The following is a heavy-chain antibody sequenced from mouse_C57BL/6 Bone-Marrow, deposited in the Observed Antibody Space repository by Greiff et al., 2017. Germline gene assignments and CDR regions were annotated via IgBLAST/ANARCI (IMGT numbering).Heavy chain of an antibody. V-gene: IGHV2-9-1*01. CDR1: GFSLTSYA. CDR3: AIIYDGYYVGFYYAMDY. Sequence: VMLVESGPGLVAPSQSLSITCTVSGFSLTSYAISWVRQPPGKGLEWLGVIWTGGGTNYNSALKSRLSISKDNSKSQVFLKMNSLQTDDTARYYCAIIYDGYYVGFYYAMDYWGQGTSVTVSS. CDR2: IWTGGGT. J-gene: IGHJ4*01. D-gene: IGHD2-3*01.